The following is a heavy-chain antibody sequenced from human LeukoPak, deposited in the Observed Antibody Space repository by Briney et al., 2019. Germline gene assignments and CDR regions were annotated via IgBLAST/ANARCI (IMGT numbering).Heavy chain of an antibody. Sequence: PSETLSLTCAVYGGSFSGYYWSWIRQPPGKGLEWIGEINHSGSTNYNPSLKSRVTISVDTSKNQFSLKLSSVTAADTAVYYCARGLDDYGDPYDAFDIWGQGTMVTVSS. D-gene: IGHD4-17*01. CDR2: INHSGST. J-gene: IGHJ3*02. CDR1: GGSFSGYY. CDR3: ARGLDDYGDPYDAFDI. V-gene: IGHV4-34*01.